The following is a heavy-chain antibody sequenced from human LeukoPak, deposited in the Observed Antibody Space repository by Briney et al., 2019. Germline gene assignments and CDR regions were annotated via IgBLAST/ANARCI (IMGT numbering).Heavy chain of an antibody. D-gene: IGHD2-2*03. J-gene: IGHJ3*02. CDR1: GGSISSYY. Sequence: SETQSLTCTVSGGSISSYYWSWIRQPPGKGLEWIGYIYYSGSTNYNPSLKSRVTISVDTSKNQFSLKLSSVTAADTAVYYCARDGYGLLAFDIWGQGTMVTVSS. V-gene: IGHV4-59*01. CDR3: ARDGYGLLAFDI. CDR2: IYYSGST.